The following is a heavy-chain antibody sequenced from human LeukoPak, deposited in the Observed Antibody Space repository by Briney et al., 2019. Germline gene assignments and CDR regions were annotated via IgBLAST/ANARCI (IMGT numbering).Heavy chain of an antibody. CDR1: GFTVSSNY. D-gene: IGHD3-10*01. Sequence: GGSLRLSCAASGFTVSSNYMSWVRQAPGKGLQWVSGIGPGGDNKYYADSLEGWFTISRDNSKNTVYLQMNSLRAEDTALYYCAQDISWFAFDIWGQGTMVTVSS. V-gene: IGHV3-23*01. CDR2: IGPGGDNK. J-gene: IGHJ3*02. CDR3: AQDISWFAFDI.